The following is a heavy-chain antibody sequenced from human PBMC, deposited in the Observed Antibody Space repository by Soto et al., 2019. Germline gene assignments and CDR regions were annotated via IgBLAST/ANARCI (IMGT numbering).Heavy chain of an antibody. CDR1: GGSISSGGYY. Sequence: PSETLSLTCTVSGGSISSGGYYWSWIRQHPGKGLEWIGYIYYSGSTYYNPSLKSRVTISVDTSKNQFSLKLSSVTAADTAVYYCARAQLGHSYGYGRWFDPWGQGTLVTVSS. V-gene: IGHV4-31*03. D-gene: IGHD5-18*01. CDR2: IYYSGST. J-gene: IGHJ5*02. CDR3: ARAQLGHSYGYGRWFDP.